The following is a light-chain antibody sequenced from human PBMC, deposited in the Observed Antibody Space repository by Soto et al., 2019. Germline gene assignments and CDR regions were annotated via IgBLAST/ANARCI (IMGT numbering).Light chain of an antibody. J-gene: IGKJ2*01. V-gene: IGKV4-1*01. Sequence: DIVMTQSPEYLAVSLGERATINCKSSQNALYSSNNRNLIAWYQQKPGQPPKLLIYWASTRESGVPDRFSGRGSGRDLPLTIGSRKAEVVAVYYGKKYYSPPRYTFGKGPGWRSN. CDR1: QNALYSSNNRNL. CDR3: KKYYSPPRYT. CDR2: WAS.